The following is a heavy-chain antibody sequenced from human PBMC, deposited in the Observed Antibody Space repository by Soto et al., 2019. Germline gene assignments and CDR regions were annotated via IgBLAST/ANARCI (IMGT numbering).Heavy chain of an antibody. D-gene: IGHD6-6*01. CDR2: IYYSGST. Sequence: SETLSLTCTVSGGSISSSSYYWGWIRQPPGKGLEWIGSIYYSGSTYYNPSLKSRVTISVDTSKNQFSLKLSSVTAADTAVYYCAKLYSSSDYYYGMDVWGQGTTVTVSS. V-gene: IGHV4-39*01. J-gene: IGHJ6*02. CDR3: AKLYSSSDYYYGMDV. CDR1: GGSISSSSYY.